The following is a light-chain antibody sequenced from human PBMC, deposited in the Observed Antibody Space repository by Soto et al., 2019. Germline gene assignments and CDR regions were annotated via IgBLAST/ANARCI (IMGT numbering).Light chain of an antibody. CDR2: AAS. CDR1: QSISTY. V-gene: IGKV1-39*01. J-gene: IGKJ5*01. CDR3: QQSYSFPRT. Sequence: DIQMTQSPSDLSSSLEDRVTITCRASQSISTYLNWYQQKPGRAPKLLIYAASTLQSGVPSRFRGSGSGTDFTLTISSLQPEDFATYYCQQSYSFPRTFGQGTRLEIK.